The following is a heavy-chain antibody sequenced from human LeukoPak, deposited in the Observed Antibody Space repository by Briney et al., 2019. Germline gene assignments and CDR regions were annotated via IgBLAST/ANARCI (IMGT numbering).Heavy chain of an antibody. V-gene: IGHV3-23*01. CDR2: IDGGGDAT. CDR3: AKSDCGSDGCKLLNY. CDR1: GFTFSNYA. D-gene: IGHD2-21*01. Sequence: GGSLRLSCAASGFTFSNYAMSWVRQPPGKGLEWLSAIDGGGDATKYADSVKGRFTISRDNSKNTLSLQMNSLRVEDTAIYYCAKSDCGSDGCKLLNYWGQGILVTVSS. J-gene: IGHJ4*02.